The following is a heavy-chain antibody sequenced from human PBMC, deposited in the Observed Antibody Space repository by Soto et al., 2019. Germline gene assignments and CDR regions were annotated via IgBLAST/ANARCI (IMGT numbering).Heavy chain of an antibody. CDR3: ARGTIVVVPAAMHTWFDP. V-gene: IGHV4-4*02. D-gene: IGHD2-2*01. Sequence: SETLSLTCAVSGGSISSRNWWGWVRQPPGKGLEWIGEIYHRGSTNYNPSLKSRVTISLDTSKNQFSLKLSSVTAADTAVYYCARGTIVVVPAAMHTWFDPWGQGALVTVSS. CDR1: GGSISSRNW. CDR2: IYHRGST. J-gene: IGHJ5*02.